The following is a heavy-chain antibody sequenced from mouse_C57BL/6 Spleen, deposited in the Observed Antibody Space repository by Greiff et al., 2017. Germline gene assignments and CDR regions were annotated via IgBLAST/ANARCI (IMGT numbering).Heavy chain of an antibody. V-gene: IGHV1-39*01. CDR3: AKRGYSNYEGWFAY. CDR1: GYSFTDYN. CDR2: INPNYGTP. Sequence: VQLQQSGPELVKPGASVKISCKASGYSFTDYNMNWVKQSNGKSLEWIGVINPNYGTPSYNQKFKGKATFTVDQSSSTAYMQLNSLTSEDSAVYYCAKRGYSNYEGWFAYWGQGTLVTVSA. D-gene: IGHD2-5*01. J-gene: IGHJ3*01.